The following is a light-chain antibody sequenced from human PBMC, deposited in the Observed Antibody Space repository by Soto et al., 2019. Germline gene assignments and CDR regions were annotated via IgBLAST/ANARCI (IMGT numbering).Light chain of an antibody. CDR3: QSYDSSLSGWV. Sequence: QSVLTQPPSVSEAPGQRVTISCTGSSSNIGAGYDVHWSQQLPGTAPKLLIYGNSNRPSGVPDRFSGSKSGTSASLAITGLQAEDEADYYCQSYDSSLSGWVFGGGTKLTVL. CDR1: SSNIGAGYD. CDR2: GNS. V-gene: IGLV1-40*01. J-gene: IGLJ3*02.